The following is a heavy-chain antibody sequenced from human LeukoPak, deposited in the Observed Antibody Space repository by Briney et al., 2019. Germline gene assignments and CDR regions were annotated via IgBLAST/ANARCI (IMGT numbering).Heavy chain of an antibody. CDR3: ARDARYFDWLLYPGAFDI. Sequence: ASVKVSCKASGYTFTSYYMHWVRQAPGQGLEWMGIINPSGGSTSYAQKFQGRVTMTRNTSISTAYMELSSLRSEDTAVYYCARDARYFDWLLYPGAFDIWGQGTMVTVSS. D-gene: IGHD3-9*01. CDR2: INPSGGST. CDR1: GYTFTSYY. J-gene: IGHJ3*02. V-gene: IGHV1-46*01.